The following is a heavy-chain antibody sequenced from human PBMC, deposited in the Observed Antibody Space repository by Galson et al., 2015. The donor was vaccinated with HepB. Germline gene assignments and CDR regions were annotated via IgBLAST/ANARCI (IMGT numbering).Heavy chain of an antibody. D-gene: IGHD5-12*01. CDR1: GYTFTGYY. CDR3: VGRGYSGYDLDY. V-gene: IGHV1-2*02. Sequence: SVKVSCKASGYTFTGYYMHWVRQAPGQGLEWMGRINPNSGGTNYAQKFQGRVTMTRDTSISTAYMELSRLRSDDTAVYYCVGRGYSGYDLDYWGQGTLVTVSS. CDR2: INPNSGGT. J-gene: IGHJ4*02.